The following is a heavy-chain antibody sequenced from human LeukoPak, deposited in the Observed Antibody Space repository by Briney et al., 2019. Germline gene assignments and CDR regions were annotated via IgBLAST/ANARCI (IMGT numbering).Heavy chain of an antibody. CDR1: GGSISSDY. V-gene: IGHV4-59*01. Sequence: SETLSLTCSVSGGSISSDYWSWIRQPPGKGLEWIGYIHYSGSTNYNPSLNGRITISVDTSKNQFSLKLSSVTAADTAVYYCAREEGGCFDYWGQGTLVTVSS. CDR2: IHYSGST. J-gene: IGHJ4*02. D-gene: IGHD1-26*01. CDR3: AREEGGCFDY.